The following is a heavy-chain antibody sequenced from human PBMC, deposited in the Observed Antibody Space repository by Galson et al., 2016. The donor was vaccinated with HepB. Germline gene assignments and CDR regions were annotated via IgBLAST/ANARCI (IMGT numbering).Heavy chain of an antibody. V-gene: IGHV3-7*04. D-gene: IGHD5-24*01. Sequence: SLRLSCAASGFSFSNSWMTWVRQTPGEALERVANIGQDESHKYYVASVRGRFTISRDNAKNSLYLQMNTLRAEDTAVYYCARDRGWQQFDFWGQGTPVTVSS. CDR3: ARDRGWQQFDF. CDR1: GFSFSNSW. J-gene: IGHJ4*02. CDR2: IGQDESHK.